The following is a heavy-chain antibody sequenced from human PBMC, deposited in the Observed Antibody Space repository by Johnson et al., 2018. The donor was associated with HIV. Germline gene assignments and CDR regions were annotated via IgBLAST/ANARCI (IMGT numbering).Heavy chain of an antibody. CDR3: ARIVGAHTFDI. J-gene: IGHJ3*02. V-gene: IGHV3-30*02. Sequence: QLLESGGGVVQPGGSLRLSCAASGFTFSYYGMHWVRQAPGKGLEWVAIIWNDGSHKYYADSVKGRFTISRDNSKNTLYLHMKSLRAEDTAVYYCARIVGAHTFDIWGQGTMVTVSS. CDR1: GFTFSYYG. CDR2: IWNDGSHK. D-gene: IGHD1-26*01.